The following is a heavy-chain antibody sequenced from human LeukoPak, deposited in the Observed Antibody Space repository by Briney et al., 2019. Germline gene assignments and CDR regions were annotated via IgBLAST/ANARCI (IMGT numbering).Heavy chain of an antibody. CDR2: ISGDGTIK. CDR3: AKDRIGLADH. Sequence: GGSLRLSCAASGFSFEDYAMHWVRQAPGKGLEWVSLISGDGTIKDYTDSVKGRFTISRDNSRDSLYLQMNSLRTEDTALYYCAKDRIGLADHWGQGTLVTVSS. J-gene: IGHJ4*02. CDR1: GFSFEDYA. D-gene: IGHD3/OR15-3a*01. V-gene: IGHV3-43*02.